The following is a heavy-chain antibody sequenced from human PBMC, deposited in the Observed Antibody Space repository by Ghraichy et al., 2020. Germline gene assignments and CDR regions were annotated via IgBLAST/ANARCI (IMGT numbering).Heavy chain of an antibody. Sequence: ASVKVSCKASGYTFTSYGISWVRQAPGQGLEWMGWISAYNGNTNYAQKLQGRVTMTTDTSTSTAYMELRSLRSDDTAVYYCARTSNREVYCSGGSCYNWFDPWGQGTLVTVSS. V-gene: IGHV1-18*01. CDR3: ARTSNREVYCSGGSCYNWFDP. CDR2: ISAYNGNT. J-gene: IGHJ5*02. CDR1: GYTFTSYG. D-gene: IGHD2-15*01.